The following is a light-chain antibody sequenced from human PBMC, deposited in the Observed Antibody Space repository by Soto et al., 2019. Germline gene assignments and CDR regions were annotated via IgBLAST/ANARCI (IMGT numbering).Light chain of an antibody. J-gene: IGLJ3*02. Sequence: QSVLTQPPSASGTPGQRVTISCSGSSSNIGSNYVYWYQQLPGTAPKLLIYSNNQRPSGVPDRFSVSKSGTSASLAISGLGSEDEADYYCAAWDDILSGWVFGGGTKVTVL. V-gene: IGLV1-47*02. CDR1: SSNIGSNY. CDR3: AAWDDILSGWV. CDR2: SNN.